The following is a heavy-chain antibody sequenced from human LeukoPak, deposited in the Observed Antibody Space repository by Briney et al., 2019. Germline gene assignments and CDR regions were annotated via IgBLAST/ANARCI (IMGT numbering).Heavy chain of an antibody. V-gene: IGHV3-48*02. CDR1: GFTFSSYS. CDR3: ARDPGGYGGPSGGH. CDR2: ISSSSSTI. D-gene: IGHD4-23*01. Sequence: PGGSLRLSCAASGFTFSSYSMNWVRQAPGKGLEWVSYISSSSSTIYYADSAEGRFTISRDNAKNSLYLQMNSLRDEDTAVYYCARDPGGYGGPSGGHWGQGTLVTVSS. J-gene: IGHJ4*02.